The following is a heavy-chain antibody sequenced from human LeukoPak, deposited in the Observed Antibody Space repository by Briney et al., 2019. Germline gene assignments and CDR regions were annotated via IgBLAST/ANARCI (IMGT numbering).Heavy chain of an antibody. CDR2: ISSNGGST. Sequence: GGSLRLSCAASGFTFSSYAMHWVRQAPGEGLEYVSAISSNGGSTYYANSVKGRFTISRDNSKNTLYLQMGSLRAEDMAVYYCARAYGSGSLGPGAFDIWGQGTMVTVSS. D-gene: IGHD3-10*01. J-gene: IGHJ3*02. CDR3: ARAYGSGSLGPGAFDI. CDR1: GFTFSSYA. V-gene: IGHV3-64*01.